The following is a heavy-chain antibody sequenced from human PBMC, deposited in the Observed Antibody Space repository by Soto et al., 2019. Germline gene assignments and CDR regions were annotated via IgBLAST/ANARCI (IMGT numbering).Heavy chain of an antibody. V-gene: IGHV4-34*01. CDR2: ISHSGTT. Sequence: SETLSLTCAVNGGSFTGYYGAWIRQSPEKGLEWIGEISHSGTTKYNPSLKSRVTISVDTSKNQFSLKLSSVTAADTGMYYCARYGGNPWYYFASWGQGTVVTVSS. CDR1: GGSFTGYY. D-gene: IGHD2-8*02. J-gene: IGHJ4*02. CDR3: ARYGGNPWYYFAS.